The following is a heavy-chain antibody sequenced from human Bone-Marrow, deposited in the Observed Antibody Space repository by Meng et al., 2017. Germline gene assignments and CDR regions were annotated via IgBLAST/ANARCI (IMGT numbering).Heavy chain of an antibody. D-gene: IGHD3-22*01. CDR1: GGSISRGGYY. V-gene: IGHV4-31*03. CDR3: ASTYYYDSTGPNWFGP. J-gene: IGHJ5*02. Sequence: QVQLQESGPGLVKPSQTLSLTCTVSGGSISRGGYYWSWIRQHPGKGLEWIGYVYYSGTTDYNPSLKSRVTISADTFKNQFSLKLSAVTAADTAVYYCASTYYYDSTGPNWFGPWGQGTLVTVSS. CDR2: VYYSGTT.